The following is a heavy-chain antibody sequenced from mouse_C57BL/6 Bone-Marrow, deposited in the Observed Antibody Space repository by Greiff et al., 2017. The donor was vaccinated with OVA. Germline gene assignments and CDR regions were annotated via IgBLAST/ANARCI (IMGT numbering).Heavy chain of an antibody. V-gene: IGHV1-81*01. J-gene: IGHJ2*01. CDR2: IYPRSGNT. Sequence: QVQLQQSGAALARPGASVKLSCTASGYTFTSYGISWVKQRTGPGLEWIGVIYPRSGNTYYNEKFKGKATLTADKSSSTAYMELRSLTSEDSAVYFCARTLVYWGQGTTLTVSS. CDR3: ARTLVY. D-gene: IGHD6-1*01. CDR1: GYTFTSYG.